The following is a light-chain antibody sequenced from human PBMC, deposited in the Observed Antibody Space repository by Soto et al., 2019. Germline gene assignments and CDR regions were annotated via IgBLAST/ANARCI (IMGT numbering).Light chain of an antibody. J-gene: IGKJ3*01. CDR1: QDISTY. Sequence: DIQMTQSPSSLSASVGDRVTITCQASQDISTYLNWYQQKPGKAPKLLIYDASNLETGGPSRFSGSGSGTDFTFTISLLQPEDIATYYYQQYDNLAFTFGHGTKVDIK. V-gene: IGKV1-33*01. CDR2: DAS. CDR3: QQYDNLAFT.